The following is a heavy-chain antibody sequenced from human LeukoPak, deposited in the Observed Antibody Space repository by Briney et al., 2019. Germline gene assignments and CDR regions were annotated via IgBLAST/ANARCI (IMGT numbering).Heavy chain of an antibody. Sequence: PSETLSLTCAVYGGSFSGYYWSWIRQPPGKGLEWIGEINHSGSTNYNPSLKSRVTISVDTSKNQFSLKLSSVTAADTAVYYCARRPRIVGAKGWFDPWGQGTLVTVSS. CDR1: GGSFSGYY. CDR2: INHSGST. CDR3: ARRPRIVGAKGWFDP. V-gene: IGHV4-34*01. D-gene: IGHD1-26*01. J-gene: IGHJ5*02.